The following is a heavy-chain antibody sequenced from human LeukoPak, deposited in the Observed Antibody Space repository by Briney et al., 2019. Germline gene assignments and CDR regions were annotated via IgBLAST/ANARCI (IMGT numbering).Heavy chain of an antibody. Sequence: GGSLRLSCAASGFTFSSYIMNWVRQAPGKGREWVSYISSRGGTIYYADSVKGGFTISRDNAKNSLYLQMNSPRAEDTAVYYCARGGDYGDFPDYWGQGTLVTVSS. D-gene: IGHD4-17*01. CDR2: ISSRGGTI. CDR3: ARGGDYGDFPDY. J-gene: IGHJ4*02. CDR1: GFTFSSYI. V-gene: IGHV3-48*01.